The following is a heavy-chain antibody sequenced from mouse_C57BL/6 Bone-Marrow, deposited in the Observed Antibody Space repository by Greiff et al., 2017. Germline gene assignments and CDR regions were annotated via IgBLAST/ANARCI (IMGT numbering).Heavy chain of an antibody. CDR1: GYTFTTYP. CDR2: FHPYNDDT. J-gene: IGHJ3*01. V-gene: IGHV1-47*01. CDR3: ARQGYYGSSGTWFAY. Sequence: VKLQQSGAELVKPGASVKMSCKASGYTFTTYPIEWMKQNHGKSLEWIGNFHPYNDDTKYNEKFKGKATLTVEKSSSTVYLELSRLTSDDSAVYYCARQGYYGSSGTWFAYWGQGTLVTVSA. D-gene: IGHD1-1*01.